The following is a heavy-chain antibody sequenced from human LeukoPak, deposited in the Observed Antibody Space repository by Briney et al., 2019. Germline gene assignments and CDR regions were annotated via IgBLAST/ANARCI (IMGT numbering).Heavy chain of an antibody. CDR3: ARFEGAVTTGYWFDP. Sequence: SASLSLTCTVSGYSISSGYYWSWIRQPPGKGLEWIGYIYYSGSTNYNPSLKSRVTISVDTSKNQFSLKLSSVTAADTAVYYCARFEGAVTTGYWFDPWGQGTLVTVSS. CDR2: IYYSGST. CDR1: GYSISSGYY. D-gene: IGHD4-17*01. V-gene: IGHV4-61*01. J-gene: IGHJ5*02.